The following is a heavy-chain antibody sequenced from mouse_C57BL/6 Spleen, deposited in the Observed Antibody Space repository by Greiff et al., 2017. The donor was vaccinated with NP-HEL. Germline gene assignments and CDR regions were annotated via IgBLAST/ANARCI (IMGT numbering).Heavy chain of an antibody. V-gene: IGHV5-16*01. CDR1: GFTFSDYY. D-gene: IGHD4-1*01. J-gene: IGHJ1*03. CDR3: ARDRLGRGDYWYFDV. Sequence: EVMLVESEGGLVQPGSSMKLSCTASGFTFSDYYMAWVRQVPEKGLEWVANINYDGSSTYYLDSLKSRFIISRDNAKNILYLQMSSLKSEDTATYYCARDRLGRGDYWYFDVWGTGTTVTVSS. CDR2: INYDGSST.